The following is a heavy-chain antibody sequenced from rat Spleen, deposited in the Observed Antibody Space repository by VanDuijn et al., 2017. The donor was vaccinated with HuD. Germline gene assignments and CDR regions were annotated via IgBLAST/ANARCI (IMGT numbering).Heavy chain of an antibody. Sequence: QVQLKESGPGLVQPSQTLSLICTVSGFSLISNSVHWVRQPPGKGLEWMGGIWGDGSTDYNSLLESRLRISRDTSKSQVFLEMTSLQTEDTATYYCARADISAIYTDGIWGQGVMVTVSS. J-gene: IGHJ2*01. V-gene: IGHV2-1*01. CDR2: IWGDGST. D-gene: IGHD1-2*01. CDR1: GFSLISNS. CDR3: ARADISAIYTDGI.